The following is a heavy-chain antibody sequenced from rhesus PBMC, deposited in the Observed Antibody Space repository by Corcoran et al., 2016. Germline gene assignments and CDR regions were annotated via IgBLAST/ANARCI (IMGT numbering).Heavy chain of an antibody. D-gene: IGHD4-29*01. CDR1: GDSIISGYA. J-gene: IGHJ6*01. Sequence: QVQLKESGPGMVKPSETLSITCIVSGDSIISGYAWSWICQPPGKGLEWFGYIGCYYHPSRKSRVAISKDTSQNPFSLNLPSVTAADAAVYYCASGLIYGAPNFGLDSWGQGVVVTVSS. CDR3: ASGLIYGAPNFGLDS. CDR2: IGC. V-gene: IGHV4-127*01.